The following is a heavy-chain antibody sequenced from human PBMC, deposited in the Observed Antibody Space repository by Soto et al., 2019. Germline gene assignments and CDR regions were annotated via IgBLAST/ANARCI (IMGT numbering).Heavy chain of an antibody. CDR3: ARGRVTIFGVVITNWFDP. CDR2: MNPNSGNT. CDR1: GYTFTSYD. V-gene: IGHV1-8*01. J-gene: IGHJ5*02. Sequence: GASVKVSCKASGYTFTSYDINWVRQATGQGLEWMGWMNPNSGNTGYAQKFQGRVTMTRNTSISTAYMELSSLRSEDTAVYYCARGRVTIFGVVITNWFDPWGQGTLVTVSS. D-gene: IGHD3-3*01.